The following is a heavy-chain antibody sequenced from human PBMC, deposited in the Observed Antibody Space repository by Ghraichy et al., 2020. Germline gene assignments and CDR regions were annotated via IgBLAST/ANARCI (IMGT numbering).Heavy chain of an antibody. CDR2: ISSGGALI. CDR1: GFALSTYS. J-gene: IGHJ6*02. V-gene: IGHV3-21*01. D-gene: IGHD3-10*01. Sequence: GGSLRLSCVASGFALSTYSMDWVRQAPGKGLEWVSSISSGGALIYYADSMRGRFTISRDNAKNSLYLQMNTLRAEDTAVYYCARELPSPHYGMDVWGQGTTVNVSS. CDR3: ARELPSPHYGMDV.